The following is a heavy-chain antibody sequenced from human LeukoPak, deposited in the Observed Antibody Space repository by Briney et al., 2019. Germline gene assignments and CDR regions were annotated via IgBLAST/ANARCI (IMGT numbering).Heavy chain of an antibody. CDR2: ISSSGGST. CDR1: GFTFSSSA. J-gene: IGHJ4*02. Sequence: GGSLRLSCAASGFTFSSSAMSWVRQAPGKGLEWASGISSSGGSTYYADSVKGRFTISRDNSRNTLYLQMNSLRAEDTAVYYCAKGGSFYYDTSGYLYWGQGTLVTVSS. D-gene: IGHD3-22*01. V-gene: IGHV3-23*01. CDR3: AKGGSFYYDTSGYLY.